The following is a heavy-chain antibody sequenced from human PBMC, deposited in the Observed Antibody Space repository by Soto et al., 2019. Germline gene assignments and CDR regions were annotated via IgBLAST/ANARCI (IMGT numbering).Heavy chain of an antibody. CDR1: GFTFSSYA. CDR2: ISGRGGST. Sequence: PGGSLRLSCAASGFTFSSYAMSWVRQAPGKGLQWVSAISGRGGSTYYADSVEGRFTISRDNSKNTLYLQMNSLRAEDTAVYYCAKDIGDIVVIPASISAYYALHVWGQGTTVTVSS. D-gene: IGHD2-2*01. CDR3: AKDIGDIVVIPASISAYYALHV. V-gene: IGHV3-23*01. J-gene: IGHJ6*02.